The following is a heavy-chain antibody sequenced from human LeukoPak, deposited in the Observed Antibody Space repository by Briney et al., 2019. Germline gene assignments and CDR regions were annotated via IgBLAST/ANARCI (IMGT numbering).Heavy chain of an antibody. CDR3: ARRKPRYYYYGMDV. CDR1: GGSISSYY. CDR2: IYYSGST. D-gene: IGHD1-14*01. V-gene: IGHV4-59*08. J-gene: IGHJ6*02. Sequence: SETLSLTCTVSGGSISSYYWSWIRQPPGKGLEWIGYIYYSGSTNYNPSLKSRVTISVDTSKNQFALKLSSVTAADTAVYYCARRKPRYYYYGMDVWGQGTTVTVSS.